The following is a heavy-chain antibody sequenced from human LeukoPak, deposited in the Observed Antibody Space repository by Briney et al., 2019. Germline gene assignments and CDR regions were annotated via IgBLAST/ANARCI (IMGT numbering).Heavy chain of an antibody. J-gene: IGHJ4*02. CDR3: ARGTSAPTPYYYDSSGYLLFDY. V-gene: IGHV4-4*07. CDR1: GDSISSYS. Sequence: SETLSLTCTVSGDSISSYSWSWIRQPAGKGLEWIGRIYSRGSTKYNPSLKSRVTISVDTSKNQFSLKLSSVTAADTAVYYCARGTSAPTPYYYDSSGYLLFDYWGQGTLVTVSS. CDR2: IYSRGST. D-gene: IGHD3-22*01.